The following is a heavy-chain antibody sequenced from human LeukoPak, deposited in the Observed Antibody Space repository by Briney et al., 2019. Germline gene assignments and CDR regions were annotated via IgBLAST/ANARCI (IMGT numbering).Heavy chain of an antibody. D-gene: IGHD1-1*01. Sequence: GGSLRLSCAASGFTFDDYAMHWVRQAPGKGLEWVSGISWNSGNIGYADSVKGRFTISRDNAKNTLYLQMNSLRAEDTAVYYCASVWNPWGQGTLVTVSS. J-gene: IGHJ5*02. CDR2: ISWNSGNI. CDR1: GFTFDDYA. CDR3: ASVWNP. V-gene: IGHV3-9*01.